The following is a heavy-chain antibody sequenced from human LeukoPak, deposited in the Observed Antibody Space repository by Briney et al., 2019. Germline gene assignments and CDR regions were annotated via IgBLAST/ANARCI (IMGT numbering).Heavy chain of an antibody. Sequence: PGGSLRLSCAASGFTVSSNYMSWVRQAPGKGLEWVSIIYSGGNTYYADSVKGRFNISRDNSKNTLYLQMNSLRAEDTAVYYCARGSHYDSSGFTLFDLWGRGTLVTVSS. V-gene: IGHV3-66*01. CDR1: GFTVSSNY. D-gene: IGHD3-22*01. J-gene: IGHJ2*01. CDR3: ARGSHYDSSGFTLFDL. CDR2: IYSGGNT.